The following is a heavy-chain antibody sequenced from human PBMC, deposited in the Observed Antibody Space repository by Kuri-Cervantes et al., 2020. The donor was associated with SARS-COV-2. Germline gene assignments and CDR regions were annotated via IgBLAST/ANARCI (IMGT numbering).Heavy chain of an antibody. V-gene: IGHV4-30-4*08. D-gene: IGHD5-12*01. CDR1: GGSISSSSYY. J-gene: IGHJ4*02. CDR2: IYYSGST. Sequence: SETLSLTCTVSGGSISSSSYYWGWIRQPPGKGLEWIGYIYYSGSTYYNPSLKSRVTISVDTSKNQFSLKLSSVTAADTAVYYCARRSGYDLDFDYWGQGTLVTVSS. CDR3: ARRSGYDLDFDY.